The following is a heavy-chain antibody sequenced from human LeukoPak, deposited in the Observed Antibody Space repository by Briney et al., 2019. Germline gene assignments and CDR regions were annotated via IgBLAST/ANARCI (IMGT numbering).Heavy chain of an antibody. D-gene: IGHD3-3*01. J-gene: IGHJ6*02. CDR2: INPNSGGT. V-gene: IGHV1-2*02. CDR3: ARSVSDFWSGYYYYYGMDV. CDR1: GYTFTGYY. Sequence: ASVKVSCKASGYTFTGYYMHWVRQAHGQGLEWMGWINPNSGGTNYAQKFQGRVTMTRDTSISTAYMELSRLRSDDTAVYYCARSVSDFWSGYYYYYGMDVWGQGTTVTVSS.